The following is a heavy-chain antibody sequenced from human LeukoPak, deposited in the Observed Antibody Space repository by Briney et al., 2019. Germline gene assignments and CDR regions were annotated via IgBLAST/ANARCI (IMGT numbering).Heavy chain of an antibody. J-gene: IGHJ6*02. Sequence: PPETLSLTCTAPGGSIISNYGTGLRHPPGKELEWIGYIYYSGSTNYNPSLKSRVTISVDTSKNQFSLKLSSVTAADTAVYYCARAGPNYDILTGYFPYYYYGMDVWGQGTTVTVSS. CDR1: GGSIISNY. D-gene: IGHD3-9*01. CDR2: IYYSGST. V-gene: IGHV4-59*01. CDR3: ARAGPNYDILTGYFPYYYYGMDV.